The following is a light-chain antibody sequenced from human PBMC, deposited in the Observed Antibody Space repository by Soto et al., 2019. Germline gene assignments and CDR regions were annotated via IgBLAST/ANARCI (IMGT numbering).Light chain of an antibody. J-gene: IGKJ1*01. V-gene: IGKV1-39*01. CDR1: QSISSY. Sequence: DIQMTQSSSSLSASVGDRVSITSRASQSISSYLNWYQQKPGKAPKLLIYAASSLQSGVPSRFSGSGSGTDFTLTISSLQPEDFATYYCQQSYSTPPTFGQGTKVDIK. CDR3: QQSYSTPPT. CDR2: AAS.